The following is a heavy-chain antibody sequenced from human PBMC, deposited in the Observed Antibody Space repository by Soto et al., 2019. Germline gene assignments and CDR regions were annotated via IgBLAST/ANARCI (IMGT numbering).Heavy chain of an antibody. D-gene: IGHD3-10*01. J-gene: IGHJ3*02. CDR2: LYTGGST. CDR3: ARDGPGVGDAFDI. Sequence: EVQLVETGGGLVQPGGSLRLSCAASGFAISSNYMTWVRQAPGKGLEWVSVLYTGGSTHYAGSVKGRFTISRDSSQNTLYLQMNSLRGEDTAVYYCARDGPGVGDAFDIWGQGTMVTVSA. V-gene: IGHV3-53*02. CDR1: GFAISSNY.